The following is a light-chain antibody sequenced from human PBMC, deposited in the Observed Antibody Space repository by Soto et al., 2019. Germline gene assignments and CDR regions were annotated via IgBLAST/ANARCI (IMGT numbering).Light chain of an antibody. CDR1: SSDVGGHNY. CDR3: SSYADSSTVV. V-gene: IGLV2-14*03. J-gene: IGLJ2*01. Sequence: QSVLTQVASVSASPGQSITISCTGTSSDVGGHNYVSWYQQHPGNAPKLMIYNVDYRPSGISNRFSGSKSGNTASLTISGLRADDEAYYYCSSYADSSTVVFGGGTKVTVL. CDR2: NVD.